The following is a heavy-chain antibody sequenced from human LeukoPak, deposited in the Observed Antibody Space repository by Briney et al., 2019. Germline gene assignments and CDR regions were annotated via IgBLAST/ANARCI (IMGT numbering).Heavy chain of an antibody. CDR2: IKQDGSEK. CDR3: ARVVTTSIDYYYYYMDV. J-gene: IGHJ6*03. D-gene: IGHD4-17*01. Sequence: GASVKVSCKASGYTFTSYGISWVRQAPGKGLEWVANIKQDGSEKYYVDSVKGRFTISRDNAKNSLYLQLNSLRAEDTAVYYCARVVTTSIDYYYYYMDVWGKGTTVTVSS. CDR1: GYTFTSYG. V-gene: IGHV3-7*01.